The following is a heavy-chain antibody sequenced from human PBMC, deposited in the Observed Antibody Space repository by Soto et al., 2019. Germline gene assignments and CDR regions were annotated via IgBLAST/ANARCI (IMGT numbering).Heavy chain of an antibody. CDR2: ISGSGGST. V-gene: IGHV3-23*01. CDR3: AKLYYDILTGGTFAY. Sequence: LRLSCAASGFTFSSYAMSWVRQAPGKGLEWVSAISGSGGSTYYADSVKGRFTISRDNSKNTLYLQMNSLRAEDTAVYYCAKLYYDILTGGTFAYWGQGTLVTLSS. D-gene: IGHD3-9*01. CDR1: GFTFSSYA. J-gene: IGHJ4*02.